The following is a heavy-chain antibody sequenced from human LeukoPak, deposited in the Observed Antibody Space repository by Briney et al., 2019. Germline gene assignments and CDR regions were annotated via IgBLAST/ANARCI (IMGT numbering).Heavy chain of an antibody. CDR2: ISSSGSTI. J-gene: IGHJ6*02. CDR1: GFTFSSYE. V-gene: IGHV3-48*03. Sequence: PGGSLRLSCAASGFTFSSYEMNWVRQAPGKGLEWVSYISSSGSTIYYANSVKGRFTISRDNAKNSLYLQMNSLRAEDTAVYNCAKHMGDSEYYGMDVWGQGTTVTVSS. D-gene: IGHD3-16*01. CDR3: AKHMGDSEYYGMDV.